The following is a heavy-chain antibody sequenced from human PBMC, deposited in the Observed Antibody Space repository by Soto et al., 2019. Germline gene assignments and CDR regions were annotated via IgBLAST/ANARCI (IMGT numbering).Heavy chain of an antibody. CDR1: GFTMNGKKY. V-gene: IGHV3-53*01. CDR3: ATWQVIEHAYDI. D-gene: IGHD6-19*01. J-gene: IGHJ3*02. CDR2: LYDLGGS. Sequence: DVQLVESGGGLIQPGESLRLSCTAFGFTMNGKKYVAWVRETPAKWLAWVFVLYDLGGSVESASVKGLFTTSRDSSNTTVYLQMNDLIPDDTAGSDSATWQVIEHAYDIWGQGTTVTLSS.